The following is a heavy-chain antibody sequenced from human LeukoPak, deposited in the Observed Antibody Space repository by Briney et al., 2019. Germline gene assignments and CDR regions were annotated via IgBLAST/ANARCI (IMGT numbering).Heavy chain of an antibody. D-gene: IGHD2-8*01. CDR2: IKQDGSEK. CDR3: ARRAGALMVYASDS. Sequence: GGSLRLSCAASGFSFSRYWMSWVRQAPGKGLEWVAHIKQDGSEKYYVDSVKGRFTISRDNAKNSLYLQMNSLRAEDTAVYYCARRAGALMVYASDSWGQGTLVTVSS. V-gene: IGHV3-7*01. CDR1: GFSFSRYW. J-gene: IGHJ5*01.